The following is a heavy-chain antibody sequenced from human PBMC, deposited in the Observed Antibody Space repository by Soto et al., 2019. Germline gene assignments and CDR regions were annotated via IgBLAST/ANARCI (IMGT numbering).Heavy chain of an antibody. CDR3: ARGFPAGVNWFDP. CDR2: IYYSGST. Sequence: QVQLQESGPGLVKPSQTLSLTCTVSGGSISSGGYYWSWIRQYPGKGLEWIGYIYYSGSTYYSPSLKSRVTMLIDTSKNHFSLKLSSVTAADTAVYYCARGFPAGVNWFDPWGQGTLVTVAS. J-gene: IGHJ5*02. CDR1: GGSISSGGYY. D-gene: IGHD3-3*01. V-gene: IGHV4-31*03.